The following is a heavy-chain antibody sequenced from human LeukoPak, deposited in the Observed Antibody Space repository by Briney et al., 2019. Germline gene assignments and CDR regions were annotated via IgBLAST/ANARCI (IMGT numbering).Heavy chain of an antibody. V-gene: IGHV3-21*01. D-gene: IGHD5-12*01. Sequence: GGSLRLSCAASGFTFSSYSMNWVRQAPGKGLEWVSSISGSGSHIYYADLVKGRFTVSRDNAKNSLYLQMNSLRAEDTAVYYCAGSAPLGGYVGFDYWGQGALVTVSS. CDR2: ISGSGSHI. CDR3: AGSAPLGGYVGFDY. J-gene: IGHJ4*02. CDR1: GFTFSSYS.